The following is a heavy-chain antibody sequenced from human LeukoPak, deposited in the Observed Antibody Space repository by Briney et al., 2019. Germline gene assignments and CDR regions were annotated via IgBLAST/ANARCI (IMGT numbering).Heavy chain of an antibody. J-gene: IGHJ6*04. V-gene: IGHV3-48*04. CDR2: ISSSGSTI. D-gene: IGHD3-10*02. CDR3: AELGITMIGGV. Sequence: GGPLRLSCAASGFTFSSYSMNWVRQAPGKGLEWVSYISSSGSTIYYADSVKGRFTISRDNAKNSPYLQMNSLRAEDTAVYYCAELGITMIGGVWGKGTTVTISS. CDR1: GFTFSSYS.